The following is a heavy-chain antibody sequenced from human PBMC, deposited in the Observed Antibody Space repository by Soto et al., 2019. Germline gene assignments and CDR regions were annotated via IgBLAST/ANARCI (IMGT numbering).Heavy chain of an antibody. Sequence: LRLSCAASGFSLSNMWMSWVRQAPGKGLEWLSRIRSKADGGATDYAAPVKGRFTISRDDSENILYLQMNGLKIEDSALYYCTTTRDPNDFWGRGTLVTVS. CDR2: IRSKADGGAT. J-gene: IGHJ4*02. CDR1: GFSLSNMW. CDR3: TTTRDPNDF. V-gene: IGHV3-15*01.